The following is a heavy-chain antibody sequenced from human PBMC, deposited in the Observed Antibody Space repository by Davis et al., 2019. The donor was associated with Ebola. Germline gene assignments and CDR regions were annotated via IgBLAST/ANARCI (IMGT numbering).Heavy chain of an antibody. CDR3: ARVCRSSSSSGWFDP. V-gene: IGHV3-74*01. J-gene: IGHJ5*02. CDR2: INSDGSST. Sequence: GESLKISCAASGFTFSSYWMHWVRQAPGKGLVWVSRINSDGSSTSYADSVKGRFNISRDNAKNTLYLQMNSLRAEDTAVYYCARVCRSSSSSGWFDPWGQGTLVTVSS. CDR1: GFTFSSYW. D-gene: IGHD6-6*01.